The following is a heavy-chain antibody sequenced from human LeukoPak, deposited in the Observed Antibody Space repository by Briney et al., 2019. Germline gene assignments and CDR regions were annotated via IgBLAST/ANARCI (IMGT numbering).Heavy chain of an antibody. J-gene: IGHJ5*02. V-gene: IGHV4-39*07. CDR1: GGSISSSSYY. CDR3: ASVRGYSSGWYASGFDP. D-gene: IGHD6-19*01. CDR2: IYYSGST. Sequence: SETLSLTCTVSGGSISSSSYYWGWIRQPPGKGPEWIGSIYYSGSTNCNPSLKSRDTISLDTSKNQFSLKLTSVTAADTAVYYCASVRGYSSGWYASGFDPWGQGTLVTVSS.